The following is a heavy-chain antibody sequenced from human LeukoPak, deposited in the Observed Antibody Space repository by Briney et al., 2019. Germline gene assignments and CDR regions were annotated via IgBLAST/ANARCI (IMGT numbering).Heavy chain of an antibody. CDR2: ISVSGDNT. Sequence: GGSLRLSCAASGFTFNNYAMSWVRQAPGKGLERVSSISVSGDNTYYADSVKGRFTISRDNSNNTLFLRMNSLTAEDTALYYCATKQWLVRAWFDLWGQGTLVTVSS. CDR1: GFTFNNYA. V-gene: IGHV3-23*01. J-gene: IGHJ5*02. D-gene: IGHD6-19*01. CDR3: ATKQWLVRAWFDL.